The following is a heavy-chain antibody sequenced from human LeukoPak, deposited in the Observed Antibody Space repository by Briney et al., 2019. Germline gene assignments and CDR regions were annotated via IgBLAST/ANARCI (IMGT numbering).Heavy chain of an antibody. CDR3: ARGGRAAAVNY. CDR1: GFTFSSYE. Sequence: PGGSLRLSCAASGFTFSSYEMNWVRQAPGKGLEWVSYISSSGSTIYYADSVKGRSTISRDNAKNSLYLQMNSLRAEDTAVYYCARGGRAAAVNYWGQGTLVTVSS. J-gene: IGHJ4*02. D-gene: IGHD6-13*01. CDR2: ISSSGSTI. V-gene: IGHV3-48*03.